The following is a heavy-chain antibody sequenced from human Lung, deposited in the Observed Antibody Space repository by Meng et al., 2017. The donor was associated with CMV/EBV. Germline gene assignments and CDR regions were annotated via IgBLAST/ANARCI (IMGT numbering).Heavy chain of an antibody. D-gene: IGHD3-10*01. CDR3: LRRSGGSV. CDR1: GDTITNHNW. J-gene: IGHJ1*01. V-gene: IGHV4-4*03. CDR2: IPHRGSS. Sequence: SGPALVTPPATPPLPVAVSGDTITNHNWWAWVRQPPGKGLEWIGEIPHRGSSAYNPSLKSRVSMSIDKSKNQFSLKLTSVTAADTAVYHCLRRSGGSVWGQGTLVTVSS.